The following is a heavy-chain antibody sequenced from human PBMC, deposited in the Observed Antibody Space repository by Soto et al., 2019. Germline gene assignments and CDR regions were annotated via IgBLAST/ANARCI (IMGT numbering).Heavy chain of an antibody. V-gene: IGHV3-23*01. CDR1: GFTFSNYA. CDR3: AKDKYYD. J-gene: IGHJ4*02. D-gene: IGHD3-22*01. CDR2: ITSDGST. Sequence: EVQLLESGGGLVQPGGSLRLSCAASGFTFSNYAMNWVRQAPGKGLEWVSSITSDGSTYYADSVKGRFSTSRDNSKNSLFLQVNSLRAEDTAVYYCAKDKYYDWGQGTLGTVSS.